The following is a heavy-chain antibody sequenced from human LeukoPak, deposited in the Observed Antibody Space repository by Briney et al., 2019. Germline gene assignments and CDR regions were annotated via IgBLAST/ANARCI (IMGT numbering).Heavy chain of an antibody. CDR3: ARVLGGSGWYLVDY. CDR2: ISGSGGST. CDR1: GFTFSSYA. D-gene: IGHD6-19*01. V-gene: IGHV3-23*01. J-gene: IGHJ4*02. Sequence: GGSLRLSCAASGFTFSSYAMSWVRQAPGKGLEWVSAISGSGGSTYYADSVKGRFTISRDNSKNTLYLQMNSLRAEDTAMYYCARVLGGSGWYLVDYWGQGALVTVSS.